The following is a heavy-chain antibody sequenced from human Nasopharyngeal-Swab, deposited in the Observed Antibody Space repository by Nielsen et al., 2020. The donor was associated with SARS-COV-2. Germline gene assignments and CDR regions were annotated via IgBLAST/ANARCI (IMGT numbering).Heavy chain of an antibody. V-gene: IGHV4-39*01. Sequence: SETLSLTCTASGVSISSTSYFWAWIRQPPGKGLEWIGNVFYTGTTYFNPSLRSRVTMPVDTSKNQFSLNLHSVTAADTAVYYCAPHYYDGSGYYYWFDPWGRGTLVTVSS. CDR2: VFYTGTT. D-gene: IGHD3-22*01. CDR1: GVSISSTSYF. CDR3: APHYYDGSGYYYWFDP. J-gene: IGHJ5*02.